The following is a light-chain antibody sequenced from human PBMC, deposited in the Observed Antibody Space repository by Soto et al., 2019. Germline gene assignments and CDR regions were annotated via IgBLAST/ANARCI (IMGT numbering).Light chain of an antibody. CDR2: DTT. Sequence: DIQMTQSPSSLSACGGDRITITGRASRDIREELDWYQQKPGKAPKRLIYDTTTLQSWVPSRFSGDGSGTEFTLTISSLQSEDFATYFCLQHKSYPWTFGQGTKVDI. J-gene: IGKJ1*01. CDR1: RDIREE. CDR3: LQHKSYPWT. V-gene: IGKV1-17*01.